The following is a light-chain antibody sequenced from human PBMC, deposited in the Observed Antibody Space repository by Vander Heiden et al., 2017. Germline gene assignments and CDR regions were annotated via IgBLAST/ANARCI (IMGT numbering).Light chain of an antibody. CDR3: QQLINYPLT. V-gene: IGKV1-9*01. CDR2: AAS. J-gene: IGKJ4*01. CDR1: QGISSY. Sequence: IQLTQSPSSLSASVGDRVTITCRASQGISSYLAWYQQKPGKAPKLLMYAASTLQSGVPSSFSGSGSGTDFTLTISSLQPEDSATYYCQQLINYPLTFGGGTKVEI.